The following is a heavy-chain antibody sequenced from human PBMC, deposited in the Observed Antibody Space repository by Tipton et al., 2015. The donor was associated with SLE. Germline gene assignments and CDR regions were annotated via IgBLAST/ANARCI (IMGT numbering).Heavy chain of an antibody. CDR3: ARGMLTWRGAIVGVDV. Sequence: TLSLTCTVSGGSISSGSYYWSWIRQPAGKGLEWIGRIHTSGITDYSPSLKSRVTISLVTSKNQFSLKLSSVTAADTAIYYCARGMLTWRGAIVGVDVWGQGTTVNVSS. CDR1: GGSISSGSYY. J-gene: IGHJ6*02. D-gene: IGHD3-10*02. V-gene: IGHV4-61*02. CDR2: IHTSGIT.